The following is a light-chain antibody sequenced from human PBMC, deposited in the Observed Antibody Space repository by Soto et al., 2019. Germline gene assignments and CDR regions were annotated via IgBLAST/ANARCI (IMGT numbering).Light chain of an antibody. CDR2: DAS. CDR1: QSVSSS. CDR3: QQRSNWPRT. Sequence: DIVLTQSPATLSLSPGERATLSCRASQSVSSSLAWYQQKPGQAPRLLIYDASNRATDIPARFSGSGSGTDFTLTISSLEPEDFAVYYCQQRSNWPRTFGQGTKLEIK. V-gene: IGKV3-11*01. J-gene: IGKJ2*01.